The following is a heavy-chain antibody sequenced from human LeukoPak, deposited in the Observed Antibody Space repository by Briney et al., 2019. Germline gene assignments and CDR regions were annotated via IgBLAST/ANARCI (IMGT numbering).Heavy chain of an antibody. CDR3: AKALFVYYTSGSDYSPFDY. J-gene: IGHJ4*02. CDR2: VSYNGVNE. D-gene: IGHD3-10*01. V-gene: IGHV3-30*14. CDR1: GFTFSSYA. Sequence: GGSLRLSCVASGFTFSSYAMHWVRQAPGKGLEWVADVSYNGVNEHYADSVKGRFTISRDNSKNTLYLQMNSLRPEDTAIYYCAKALFVYYTSGSDYSPFDYWGQGTLVTVSS.